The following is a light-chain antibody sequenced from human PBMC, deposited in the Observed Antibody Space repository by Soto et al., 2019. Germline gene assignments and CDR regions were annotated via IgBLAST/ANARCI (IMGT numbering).Light chain of an antibody. V-gene: IGKV1-39*01. CDR1: QRIDSY. Sequence: IPMTQSPSSLSASVGDRVTITCRASQRIDSYLNWYQQKPGQSPKLLIFGATSLQSGFPSRLSGSGFGTDFSFAIISLQPDDIASYYCQQSYSIPRQFCEGTRVDI. CDR2: GAT. CDR3: QQSYSIPRQ. J-gene: IGKJ1*01.